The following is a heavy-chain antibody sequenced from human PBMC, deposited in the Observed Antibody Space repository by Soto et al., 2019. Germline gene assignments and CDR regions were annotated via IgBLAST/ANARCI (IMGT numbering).Heavy chain of an antibody. CDR2: IMPIFGTA. Sequence: ASVKVSGKASGGTFSSHAISWVRQAPGQGLEWMGGIMPIFGTANYSQKFQGRVTITADGSTSISYMELSSLRSEDTALYYCASILLPEVPAAIGAYYYYGMDVWGQGNTVTVSS. D-gene: IGHD2-2*01. CDR1: GGTFSSHA. CDR3: ASILLPEVPAAIGAYYYYGMDV. V-gene: IGHV1-69*13. J-gene: IGHJ6*01.